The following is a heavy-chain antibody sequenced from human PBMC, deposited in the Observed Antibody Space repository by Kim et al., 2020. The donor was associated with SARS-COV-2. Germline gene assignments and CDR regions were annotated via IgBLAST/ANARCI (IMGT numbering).Heavy chain of an antibody. Sequence: GGSLRLSCAASGFTFSDYYMSWIRQAPGKGLEWVSYISSSSSYTNYADSVKGRFTISRDNAKNSLYLQMNSLRVEDTAVYYCARDRGTYYYGSGSYPGAGFDHWGQGTLVTVSA. CDR3: ARDRGTYYYGSGSYPGAGFDH. CDR1: GFTFSDYY. V-gene: IGHV3-11*06. D-gene: IGHD3-10*01. CDR2: ISSSSSYT. J-gene: IGHJ5*02.